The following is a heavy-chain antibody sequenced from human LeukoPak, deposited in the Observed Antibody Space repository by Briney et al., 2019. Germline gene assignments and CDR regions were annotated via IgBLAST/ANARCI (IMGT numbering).Heavy chain of an antibody. V-gene: IGHV3-21*01. Sequence: GESLRLSCAASGFTFSTYSMNWLRLAPGKGLEWVSSISPDSNYKYYVDSVKGRITISRDNAKSSLYLQMNSLRAEDTAVYYCVRGGYRGFDYEYWGQGTLVTVSS. CDR2: ISPDSNYK. D-gene: IGHD5-12*01. J-gene: IGHJ4*02. CDR3: VRGGYRGFDYEY. CDR1: GFTFSTYS.